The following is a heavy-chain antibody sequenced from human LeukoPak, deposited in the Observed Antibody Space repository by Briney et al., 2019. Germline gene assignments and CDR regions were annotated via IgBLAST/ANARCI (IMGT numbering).Heavy chain of an antibody. CDR3: ARGWGLRLGELSLTY. D-gene: IGHD3-16*02. CDR1: GFTFSSYA. V-gene: IGHV3-30-3*01. CDR2: ISYDGSNK. J-gene: IGHJ4*02. Sequence: GGSLRLSCAASGFTFSSYAMHWVRQAPGKGLEWVAVISYDGSNKYYADFVKGRFTISRDNSKNTLYLQMNSLRAEDTAVYYCARGWGLRLGELSLTYWGQGTLVTVSS.